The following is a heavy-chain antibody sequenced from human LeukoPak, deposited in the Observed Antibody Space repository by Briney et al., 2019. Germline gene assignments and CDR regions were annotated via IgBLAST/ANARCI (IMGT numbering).Heavy chain of an antibody. CDR2: ISYDGSNK. D-gene: IGHD3-10*01. V-gene: IGHV3-30*18. CDR1: GFTFSSYG. J-gene: IGHJ4*02. CDR3: GKDPSMVRESGYYFDY. Sequence: GGSLRLSCAASGFTFSSYGMHWVRQAPGKGLEWVAVISYDGSNKYYADSVKGRFTISRDNSKNTLYLQMNSLRAEDTAVYYCGKDPSMVRESGYYFDYWGQGTLVTVSS.